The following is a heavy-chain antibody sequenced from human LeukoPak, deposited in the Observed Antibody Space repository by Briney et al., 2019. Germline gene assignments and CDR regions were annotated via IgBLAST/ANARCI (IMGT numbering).Heavy chain of an antibody. CDR3: ASTQLLYHYYYYMDV. V-gene: IGHV4-39*01. J-gene: IGHJ6*03. CDR2: IYHSGST. CDR1: GGSISSSSYY. D-gene: IGHD2-2*02. Sequence: SETLSLTCTVSGGSISSSSYYWGWIRQPPGKGLEWIGSIYHSGSTYYNPSLKSRVTISVDTSKNQFSLKLSSVTAADTAVYYCASTQLLYHYYYYMDVWGKGTTVTVSS.